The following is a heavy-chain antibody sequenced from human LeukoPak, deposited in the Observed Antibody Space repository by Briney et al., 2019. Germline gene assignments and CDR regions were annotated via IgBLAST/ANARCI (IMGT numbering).Heavy chain of an antibody. CDR2: INPSGGST. J-gene: IGHJ4*02. CDR3: ATGRGSSGYLRYFDY. D-gene: IGHD6-13*01. CDR1: EYTFTSYY. Sequence: ASVKVSCKGSEYTFTSYYMHWVRQAPGQGLEWMGIINPSGGSTSYAQKFQGRVTMTRDTSTSTVYMELSSLRSEDTAVYYCATGRGSSGYLRYFDYWGQGTLVTVSS. V-gene: IGHV1-46*01.